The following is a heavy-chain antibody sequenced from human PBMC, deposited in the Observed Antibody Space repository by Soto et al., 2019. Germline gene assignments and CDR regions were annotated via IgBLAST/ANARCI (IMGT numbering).Heavy chain of an antibody. CDR2: IYYSGST. D-gene: IGHD2-2*01. J-gene: IGHJ6*03. CDR1: GGSISSYY. CDR3: ARRRSKDYYYMDV. V-gene: IGHV4-59*08. Sequence: ASETLSLTCTVSGGSISSYYWSWIRQPPGKGLEWIGYIYYSGSTNYNPSLKSRVTISVDTSKNQFSLKLSSVTAADTAVYYCARRRSKDYYYMDVWGKGTTVTVSS.